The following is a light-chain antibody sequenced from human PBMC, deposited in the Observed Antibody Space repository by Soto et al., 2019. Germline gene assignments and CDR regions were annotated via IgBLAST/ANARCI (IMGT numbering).Light chain of an antibody. V-gene: IGLV2-14*01. Sequence: QSALTQPASVSGSPGQSITISCTGTSSDVGDYNYVSWYQQHPGKAPKLMIFDVSNRPSGVSNRFSGSKSGNTASLTISGLQAEDEADYYCSSYTSSSTWVFGTGTKLTVL. CDR2: DVS. CDR1: SSDVGDYNY. CDR3: SSYTSSSTWV. J-gene: IGLJ1*01.